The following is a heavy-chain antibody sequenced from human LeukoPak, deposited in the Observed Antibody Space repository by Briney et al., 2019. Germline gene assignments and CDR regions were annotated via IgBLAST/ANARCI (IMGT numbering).Heavy chain of an antibody. CDR1: GFTFRSYW. V-gene: IGHV3-7*01. CDR2: IKQDGSEK. D-gene: IGHD3-22*01. Sequence: GGSLRLSCAASGFTFRSYWMSWVRQAPGKGLEWVANIKQDGSEKYYVDSVKGRFTISRDNAKNSLYLQMNSLRAEDTGVYYCAREQPYYYDSSGTALMAEINFDYWGQGTLVTVSS. CDR3: AREQPYYYDSSGTALMAEINFDY. J-gene: IGHJ4*02.